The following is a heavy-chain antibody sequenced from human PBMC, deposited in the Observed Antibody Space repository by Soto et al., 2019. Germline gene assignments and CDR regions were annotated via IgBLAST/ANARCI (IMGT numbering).Heavy chain of an antibody. CDR2: ISGSGGST. D-gene: IGHD6-13*01. Sequence: EVQLLESGGGLVQPGGSLRLSCAASGFTFSSYAMSWVRQAPGKGLEWVSAISGSGGSTYYADSVKGRFTISRDNSKNTLYLQMNSLSAEDTAVDYCAAGSSWYFWQFDYWGRGTLVTVSS. J-gene: IGHJ4*02. V-gene: IGHV3-23*01. CDR3: AAGSSWYFWQFDY. CDR1: GFTFSSYA.